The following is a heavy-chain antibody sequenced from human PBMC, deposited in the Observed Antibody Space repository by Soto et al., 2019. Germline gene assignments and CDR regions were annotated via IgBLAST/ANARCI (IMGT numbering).Heavy chain of an antibody. D-gene: IGHD6-13*01. CDR3: ARDSEAAAGTNWFDP. J-gene: IGHJ5*02. V-gene: IGHV3-33*01. CDR1: GLTFSSYG. Sequence: GGSLRLSCAASGLTFSSYGMHWVRQAPGKGLEWVAVIWYDGSNKYYADSVKGRFTISRDNSKNTLYLQMNSLRAEDTAVYYCARDSEAAAGTNWFDPWGQGTLVTVSS. CDR2: IWYDGSNK.